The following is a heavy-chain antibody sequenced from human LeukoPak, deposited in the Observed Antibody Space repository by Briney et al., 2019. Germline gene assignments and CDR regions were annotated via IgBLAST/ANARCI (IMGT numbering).Heavy chain of an antibody. CDR2: IYYSGST. CDR3: ARRNSNYGFANDY. J-gene: IGHJ4*02. CDR1: GGSISSYY. D-gene: IGHD4-11*01. V-gene: IGHV4-59*08. Sequence: SETLSLTCTVSGGSISSYYWSWIRQPPGKGLEWIGYIYYSGSTNYNPSLKSRVTISVDTSKNQFSLKLSSVTAADTAVYYCARRNSNYGFANDYWGQGTLVTVSS.